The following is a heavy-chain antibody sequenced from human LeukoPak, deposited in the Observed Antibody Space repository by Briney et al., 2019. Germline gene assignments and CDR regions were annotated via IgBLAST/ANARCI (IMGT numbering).Heavy chain of an antibody. Sequence: SETLSLTCSVSGGSISGFYWSWIRQPPGRELQWIGSIFYSGSTNYNPSLKSRVTISVDTSKNQFSLKLSSVTAADTAVYYCARQRFLEWYFDYWGQGTLVTVSS. V-gene: IGHV4-59*08. D-gene: IGHD3-3*01. CDR3: ARQRFLEWYFDY. CDR2: IFYSGST. J-gene: IGHJ4*02. CDR1: GGSISGFY.